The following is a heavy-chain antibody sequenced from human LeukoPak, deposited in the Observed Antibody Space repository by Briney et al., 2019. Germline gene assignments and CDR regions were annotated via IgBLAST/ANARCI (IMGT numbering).Heavy chain of an antibody. CDR3: ARGDSSGWSASDFDY. CDR1: GGSISSYY. V-gene: IGHV4-59*01. CDR2: IYYSGST. D-gene: IGHD6-19*01. J-gene: IGHJ4*02. Sequence: PSETLSLTCTVSGGSISSYYWSWIRQPPGKGLEWIGYIYYSGSTNYNPSLKSRVTISVDTSKNQFSLKLSSVTAADTAVSYCARGDSSGWSASDFDYWGQGTLVTVSS.